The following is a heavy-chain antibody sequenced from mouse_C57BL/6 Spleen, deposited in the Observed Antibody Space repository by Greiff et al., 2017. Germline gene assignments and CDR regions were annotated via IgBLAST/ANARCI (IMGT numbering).Heavy chain of an antibody. V-gene: IGHV5-6*01. CDR2: ISSGGSYT. CDR3: AREGGKGAMDY. Sequence: EVQRVESGGDLVKPGGSLTLSCAASGFTFSSYGMSWVRQTPDKRLEWVATISSGGSYTYYPDSVKGRFTISRDNAKNTLYLQMSRMKSEDTAMYYCAREGGKGAMDYWGQGTSLTVSS. CDR1: GFTFSSYG. J-gene: IGHJ4*01.